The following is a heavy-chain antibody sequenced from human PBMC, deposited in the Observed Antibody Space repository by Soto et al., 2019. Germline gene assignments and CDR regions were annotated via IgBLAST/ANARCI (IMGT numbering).Heavy chain of an antibody. D-gene: IGHD2-2*01. J-gene: IGHJ5*02. V-gene: IGHV1-18*01. CDR1: GYTCYSYG. CDR2: FSGSSGNT. Sequence: QVQLVQCGAEVKKPGASVKVSCKTSGYTCYSYGISWLRQAPGQGLEWVGWFSGSSGNTNYARKVQGRVTMTKDTSTSTAYRELTSLSSDNTAVYYCARDPAATPGWFDPWGQGTLVTVSS. CDR3: ARDPAATPGWFDP.